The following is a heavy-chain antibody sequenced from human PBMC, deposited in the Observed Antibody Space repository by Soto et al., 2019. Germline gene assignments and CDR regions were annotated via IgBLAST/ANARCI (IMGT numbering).Heavy chain of an antibody. Sequence: LRLSCAASAFAFSYYSMNGVRQAPGKGLEWVSSIGRSGDYIYYADSVKGRFTISRDNAKNSLFLHMSSLRAEDTAVYYCARVLAVAGKFYFDYWGQGALVTVSS. D-gene: IGHD6-19*01. CDR2: IGRSGDYI. J-gene: IGHJ4*02. CDR3: ARVLAVAGKFYFDY. CDR1: AFAFSYYS. V-gene: IGHV3-21*01.